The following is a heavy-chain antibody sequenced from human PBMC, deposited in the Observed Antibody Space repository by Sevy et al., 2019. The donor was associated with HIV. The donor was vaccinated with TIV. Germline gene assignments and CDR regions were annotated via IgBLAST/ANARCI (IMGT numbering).Heavy chain of an antibody. CDR1: GFTFSSYS. V-gene: IGHV3-48*02. CDR3: ARGRVVAARGAFDY. Sequence: GSLRLSCAASGFTFSSYSMNWVRQAPGKGLEWVSYISSSSSTIYYADSVKGRFTISRDNAKNSPYLQMNSLRDEDTAVYYCARGRVVAARGAFDYWGQGTLVTVSS. CDR2: ISSSSSTI. D-gene: IGHD2-15*01. J-gene: IGHJ4*02.